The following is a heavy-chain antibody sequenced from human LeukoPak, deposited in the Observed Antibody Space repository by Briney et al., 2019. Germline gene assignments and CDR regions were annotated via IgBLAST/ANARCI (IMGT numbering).Heavy chain of an antibody. D-gene: IGHD3-10*01. CDR2: IFYSGDT. Sequence: KPGGSLRLSCAASGFTFSDYYMSWIRQPPGKGLEWIGNIFYSGDTKYNPSLKNRVTISMEPSKNQFSLRLSSVTAADTAVYYCARSVKKYGLRNWFDPWGQGSLVIVSS. V-gene: IGHV4-34*12. CDR3: ARSVKKYGLRNWFDP. J-gene: IGHJ5*02. CDR1: GFTFSDYY.